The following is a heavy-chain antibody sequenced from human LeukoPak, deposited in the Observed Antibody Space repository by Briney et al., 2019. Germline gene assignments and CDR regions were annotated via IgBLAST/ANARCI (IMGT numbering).Heavy chain of an antibody. V-gene: IGHV1-2*02. CDR1: GYTFTGSY. CDR2: INPNSGGT. Sequence: ASVKVSCKASGYTFTGSYMHWVRQAPGQGLEWMGWINPNSGGTNYAQKTQGRVTMTRDTSISTAYMELSRLRSDDTAVYYCARGKDIVVVPAATRKRAAFDIWGQGTMVTVSS. CDR3: ARGKDIVVVPAATRKRAAFDI. D-gene: IGHD2-2*01. J-gene: IGHJ3*02.